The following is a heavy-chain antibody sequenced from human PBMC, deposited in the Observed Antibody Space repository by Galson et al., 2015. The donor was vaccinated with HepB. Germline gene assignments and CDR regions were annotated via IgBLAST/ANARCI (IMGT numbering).Heavy chain of an antibody. D-gene: IGHD2-2*02. J-gene: IGHJ5*02. CDR1: GFTVSSNY. CDR2: IYSGGST. CDR3: ARAYEVPAAIS. Sequence: SLRLSCAASGFTVSSNYMSWVRQAPGKGLEWVSVIYSGGSTYYADSVKGRFTISRDNSKNTLYLQMNSLRAEDTAVYYCARAYEVPAAISWGQGTLVTVSS. V-gene: IGHV3-53*01.